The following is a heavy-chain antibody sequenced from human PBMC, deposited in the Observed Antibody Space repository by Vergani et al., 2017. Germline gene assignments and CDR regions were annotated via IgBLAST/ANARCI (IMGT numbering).Heavy chain of an antibody. CDR1: GFTFSNYA. CDR2: LSGSGDNT. J-gene: IGHJ4*02. CDR3: AKVRTRIFYGDLDY. V-gene: IGHV3-23*01. Sequence: EVQLLESGGGLAQPGGSLRLSCAASGFTFSNYAMSWVRQAPGKGLEWVSTLSGSGDNTYYADSVRGRFTISRDNSKNTLFLQMNRLRAEDSAVYYCAKVRTRIFYGDLDYWGQGTLVTVSS. D-gene: IGHD4-17*01.